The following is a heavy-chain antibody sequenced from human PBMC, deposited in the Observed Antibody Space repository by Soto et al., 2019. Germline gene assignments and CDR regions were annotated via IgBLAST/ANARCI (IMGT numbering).Heavy chain of an antibody. CDR1: GYTFTSYG. CDR2: ISAYNGNT. J-gene: IGHJ6*02. Sequence: QVQLVQSGAEVKKPGASVKVSCKASGYTFTSYGISWVRQAPGQGLEWMGWISAYNGNTNYAQKLQGRVTMTTDTSTSTSYMELRGLRSDDTAVYYCARGPQSGPVGYYYFFGMDVWGQGTTVTVSS. V-gene: IGHV1-18*01. CDR3: ARGPQSGPVGYYYFFGMDV. D-gene: IGHD1-1*01.